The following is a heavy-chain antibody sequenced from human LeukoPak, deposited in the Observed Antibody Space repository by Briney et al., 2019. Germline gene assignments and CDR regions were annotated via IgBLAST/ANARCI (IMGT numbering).Heavy chain of an antibody. V-gene: IGHV3-30*03. CDR1: GFTFSSYG. CDR2: ISYNGSNK. Sequence: GRSLRLSCAASGFTFSSYGMHWVRQAPGKGLEWVAVISYNGSNKYYADSVKGRFTISRDNSKNTLYLQMNSLRAEDTAVYYCARGVGMATISYWGQGTLVTVSS. J-gene: IGHJ4*02. D-gene: IGHD5-24*01. CDR3: ARGVGMATISY.